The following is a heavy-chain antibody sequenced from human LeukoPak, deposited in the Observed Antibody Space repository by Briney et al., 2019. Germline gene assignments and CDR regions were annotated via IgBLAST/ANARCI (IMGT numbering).Heavy chain of an antibody. CDR1: GFTSSSYS. CDR3: ARDAVDTANAV. D-gene: IGHD5-18*01. V-gene: IGHV3-74*01. J-gene: IGHJ6*02. CDR2: ISSDGSIT. Sequence: PGGSLRLSCAASGFTSSSYSMNWVRPALGKGLVWVSHISSDGSITSYADSVKGRFTISRDNAKNTLYLQMNSLRAEDTAVYYCARDAVDTANAVWGQGTTVTVSS.